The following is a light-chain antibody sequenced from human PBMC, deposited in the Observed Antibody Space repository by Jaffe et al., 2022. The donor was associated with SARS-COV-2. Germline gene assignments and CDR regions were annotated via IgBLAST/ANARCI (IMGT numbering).Light chain of an antibody. CDR3: SSYTSSSTPEV. Sequence: QSALTQPASVSGSPGQSITISCTGTSSDVGGYNYVSWYQQHPGKAPKLMIYEVSNRPSGVPDRFSGSKSGNTASLTISGLQAEDEADYYCSSYTSSSTPEVFGGGTKLTVL. V-gene: IGLV2-14*01. J-gene: IGLJ3*02. CDR1: SSDVGGYNY. CDR2: EVS.